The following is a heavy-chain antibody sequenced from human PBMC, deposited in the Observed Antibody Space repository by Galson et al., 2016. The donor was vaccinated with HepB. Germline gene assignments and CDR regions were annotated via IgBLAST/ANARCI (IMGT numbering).Heavy chain of an antibody. J-gene: IGHJ4*02. CDR1: GYRFTSYW. Sequence: QSGAEVKKPGESLKISCKGSGYRFTSYWIGWVRQMPGKGLYLVGLISPTDSDPIYSPSFQGQVTISADKSINTAYLQWSSLKASDTAMYYCARLLREMSTITGHDYWGQGTLVTVSS. D-gene: IGHD5-24*01. V-gene: IGHV5-51*01. CDR2: ISPTDSDP. CDR3: ARLLREMSTITGHDY.